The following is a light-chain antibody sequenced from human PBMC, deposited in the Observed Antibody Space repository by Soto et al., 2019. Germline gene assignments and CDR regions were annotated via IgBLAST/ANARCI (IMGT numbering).Light chain of an antibody. Sequence: EIVLTQSPATLSLSPGERATLSCRASQSLGSFLAWYPHKPGQAPRLLIYDIFNRATGIPASFSGRGSGTDFTLTISSLVPVDCAVYLCQQRASWPLTFGGGTKVEIK. V-gene: IGKV3-11*01. CDR3: QQRASWPLT. J-gene: IGKJ4*01. CDR2: DIF. CDR1: QSLGSF.